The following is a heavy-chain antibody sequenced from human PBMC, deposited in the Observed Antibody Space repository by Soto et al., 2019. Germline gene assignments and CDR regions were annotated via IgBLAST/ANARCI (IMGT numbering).Heavy chain of an antibody. Sequence: PGGSLRLSCAASGFAFSDYYMGWMRRAPGKGLKWVSNIIDGGALYYADSVKVRFTISRDNAENSLHLEMNILRVEDTAVYYCAKENWYLDLWGRGTLVTVSS. CDR2: IIDGGAL. CDR3: AKENWYLDL. V-gene: IGHV3-11*01. CDR1: GFAFSDYY. J-gene: IGHJ2*01.